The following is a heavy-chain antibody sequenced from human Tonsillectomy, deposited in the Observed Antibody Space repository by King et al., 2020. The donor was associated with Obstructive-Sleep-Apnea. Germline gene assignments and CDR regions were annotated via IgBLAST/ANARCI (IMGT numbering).Heavy chain of an antibody. CDR3: ARTEYYYDSSGYYEEYFQH. D-gene: IGHD3-22*01. Sequence: VQLVESGSELKKPGASVKVSCKASGYTFTSYAMNWVRQAPGQGLEWRGWINTNTGNPTYAQGFTGRFVFSLDTSVSTAYLQISSLKAEDTAVYYCARTEYYYDSSGYYEEYFQHWGQGTLVTVSS. CDR2: INTNTGNP. CDR1: GYTFTSYA. J-gene: IGHJ1*01. V-gene: IGHV7-4-1*02.